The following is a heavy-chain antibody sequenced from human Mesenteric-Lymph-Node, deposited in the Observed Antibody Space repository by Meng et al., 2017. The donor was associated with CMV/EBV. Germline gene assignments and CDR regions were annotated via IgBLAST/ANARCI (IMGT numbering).Heavy chain of an antibody. CDR1: AYSFTDYF. J-gene: IGHJ3*02. V-gene: IGHV1-2*02. D-gene: IGHD3-3*01. Sequence: ASVKVSCKASAYSFTDYFMHWVRQAPGQGLEWMGWINPNSGGTNYAQKFQGRVTMTRDTSISTAYMELSRLRSDDTAVYYCARKAFWSGMEDAFDIWGQGTMVTVSS. CDR2: INPNSGGT. CDR3: ARKAFWSGMEDAFDI.